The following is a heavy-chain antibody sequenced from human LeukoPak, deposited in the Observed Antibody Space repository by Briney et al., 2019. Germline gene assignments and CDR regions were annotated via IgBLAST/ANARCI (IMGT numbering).Heavy chain of an antibody. CDR1: GFTFSDHY. J-gene: IGHJ4*02. Sequence: GGSLRLSCAVSGFTFSDHYMDWIRQAPGKGLEWVGRSRNRAKSYTTDYAASVKGRFTISRDDSKSTLYLQMNSLETEDTAVYYCSRDATGDHWGQGTLVSVSS. CDR2: SRNRAKSYTT. V-gene: IGHV3-72*01. CDR3: SRDATGDH.